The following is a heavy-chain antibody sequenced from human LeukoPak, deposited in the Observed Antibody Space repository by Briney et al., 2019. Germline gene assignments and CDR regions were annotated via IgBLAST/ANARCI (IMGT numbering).Heavy chain of an antibody. CDR2: ISSSSSTI. CDR3: KGSSWYNYYYMDV. V-gene: IGHV3-48*02. D-gene: IGHD6-13*01. Sequence: GGSLRLSCAASGFTFGNYAMNWVRQAPGKGLEWVSYISSSSSTIYHADSMKGRFTISRDNAKNSLYLQMNSLRDEDTAVYYCKGSSWYNYYYMDVWGKGTTVTVSS. J-gene: IGHJ6*03. CDR1: GFTFGNYA.